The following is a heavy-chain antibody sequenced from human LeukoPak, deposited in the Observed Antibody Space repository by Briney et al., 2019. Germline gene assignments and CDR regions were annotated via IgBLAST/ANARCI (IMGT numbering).Heavy chain of an antibody. CDR3: ARQVGGHDVYFDY. Sequence: GEPLKISCKGSGYSFTTYWIAWVRQMPGKGLEWMGIIYPGDSDTRYSPSFQGQVTISADKSISTAYLQWNSLKASDTAVYYFARQVGGHDVYFDYWGQGTLVTVSS. CDR1: GYSFTTYW. D-gene: IGHD5-12*01. V-gene: IGHV5-51*01. CDR2: IYPGDSDT. J-gene: IGHJ4*02.